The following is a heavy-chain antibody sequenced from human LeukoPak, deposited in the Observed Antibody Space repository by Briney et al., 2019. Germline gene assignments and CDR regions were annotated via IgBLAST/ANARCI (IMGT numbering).Heavy chain of an antibody. CDR2: INSDGSST. CDR1: GFTFSNYW. D-gene: IGHD6-19*01. Sequence: PGGSLRLSCAASGFTFSNYWMHWVRQAPGKGLVWVSRINSDGSSTNYADSVKGRFTTSRDNAKNTLYLQMNSLRAEDTAVYHCARTAYTSTSLGFWGQGTLVTVPS. CDR3: ARTAYTSTSLGF. J-gene: IGHJ4*02. V-gene: IGHV3-74*01.